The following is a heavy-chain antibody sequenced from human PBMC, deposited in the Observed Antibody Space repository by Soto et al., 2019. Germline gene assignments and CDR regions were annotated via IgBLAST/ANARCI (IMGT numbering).Heavy chain of an antibody. D-gene: IGHD6-19*01. V-gene: IGHV3-48*02. Sequence: GGSLRLSCAASGFTFSTYSLNWVRQAPGKGLEWVSYISSSSNTIYYADSVKGRFTISRDNAKNSLYLQMNSLRDEDTAVYYCARGDGIAVTGIGAFDIWGQGTMVTVSS. CDR1: GFTFSTYS. CDR3: ARGDGIAVTGIGAFDI. CDR2: ISSSSNTI. J-gene: IGHJ3*02.